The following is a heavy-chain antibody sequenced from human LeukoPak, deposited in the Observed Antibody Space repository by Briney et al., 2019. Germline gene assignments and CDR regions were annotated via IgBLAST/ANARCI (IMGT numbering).Heavy chain of an antibody. CDR3: ARERTMVRGMSWFDP. CDR2: ISWNSGSI. CDR1: GFTFDDYA. V-gene: IGHV3-9*01. J-gene: IGHJ5*02. D-gene: IGHD3-10*01. Sequence: GGSLRLSCAASGFTFDDYAMHWVRQAPGKGLEWVSGISWNSGSIGYADSVKGRFTISRDNAKNSLYLQMNSLRAEDTALYYCARERTMVRGMSWFDPWGQGTRVTVSS.